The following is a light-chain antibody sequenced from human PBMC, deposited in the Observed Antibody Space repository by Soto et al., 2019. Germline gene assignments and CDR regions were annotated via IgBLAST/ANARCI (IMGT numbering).Light chain of an antibody. CDR2: GAF. Sequence: EIVLIQSPATLSLSPGERATLSCRASPSVANFVAWYQQKPGQAPWLLIYGAFNRATGIPARFSGSGSGTDFTLTISSLEPEDAAVYYCQQRNVWPPVTFGQGTRLEIK. CDR3: QQRNVWPPVT. V-gene: IGKV3-11*01. J-gene: IGKJ5*01. CDR1: PSVANF.